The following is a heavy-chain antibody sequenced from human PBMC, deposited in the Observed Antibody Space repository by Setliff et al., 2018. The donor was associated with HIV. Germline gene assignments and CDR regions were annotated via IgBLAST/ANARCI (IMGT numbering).Heavy chain of an antibody. J-gene: IGHJ4*02. CDR3: ARQTWEYYDTLTGYYRSPKNFDS. Sequence: SETLSLTCSVSGGSISSYYWSWIRQPPGKGLEWIGDIYYSGMTNYNPSLQSRVTISLDTSKNQFSLKVNSVTAADTAVYYCARQTWEYYDTLTGYYRSPKNFDSWGQGTLVTVSS. CDR1: GGSISSYY. V-gene: IGHV4-59*01. D-gene: IGHD3-9*01. CDR2: IYYSGMT.